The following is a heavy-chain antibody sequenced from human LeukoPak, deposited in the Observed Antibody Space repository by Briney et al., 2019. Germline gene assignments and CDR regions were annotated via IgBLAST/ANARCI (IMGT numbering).Heavy chain of an antibody. CDR3: ARGGGSSGYLSPFDY. J-gene: IGHJ4*02. CDR2: INAGNGNT. CDR1: GCTFTSYA. D-gene: IGHD3-22*01. V-gene: IGHV1-3*01. Sequence: ASVKVSCKASGCTFTSYAMHWVRQAPGQRLEWMGWINAGNGNTKYSQKFQGRVTITRDTSASTAYMELSSLRSEDTAVYYCARGGGSSGYLSPFDYWGQGTLVTVSS.